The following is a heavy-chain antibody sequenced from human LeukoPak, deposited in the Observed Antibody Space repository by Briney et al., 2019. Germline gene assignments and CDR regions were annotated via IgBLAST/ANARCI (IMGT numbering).Heavy chain of an antibody. Sequence: GRSLRLSCAASGFTFSSYAMHWVRQAPGKGLEWVSLISGDGGSTYYADSVKGRFTISRDNSKNSLYLQMNSLRTEDTALYYCAKDLGDPRYYYDSSGSLDYWAQGTLVTVSS. CDR3: AKDLGDPRYYYDSSGSLDY. CDR1: GFTFSSYA. J-gene: IGHJ4*02. CDR2: ISGDGGST. D-gene: IGHD3-22*01. V-gene: IGHV3-43*02.